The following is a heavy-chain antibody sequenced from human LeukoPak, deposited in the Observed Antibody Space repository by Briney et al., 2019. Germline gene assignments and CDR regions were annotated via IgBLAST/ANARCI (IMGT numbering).Heavy chain of an antibody. Sequence: GGSVRLSCTASGITFRNSAINWVRQAPGKGLEWVGFITSNSNGATAEYATSVKGRFSISRDDSTSIAYLQMNSLKSEDTGVYYCSFATSGWKATLDYWGRGSPVTVSS. D-gene: IGHD6-19*01. J-gene: IGHJ4*02. CDR3: SFATSGWKATLDY. V-gene: IGHV3-49*04. CDR1: GITFRNSA. CDR2: ITSNSNGATA.